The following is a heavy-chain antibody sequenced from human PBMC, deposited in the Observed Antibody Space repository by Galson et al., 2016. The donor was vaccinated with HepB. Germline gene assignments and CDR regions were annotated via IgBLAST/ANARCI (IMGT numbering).Heavy chain of an antibody. CDR2: ISTSSYR. V-gene: IGHV3-21*01. CDR3: ARERSRGWTGDSFDI. Sequence: SLRLSCAASGFTFSSYSMTWVRQAPGKGLEWVSSISTSSYRYYADSAKGRFTISRDNAKKSLYMQMDSLRAEDTALYYCARERSRGWTGDSFDIWGQGTVVTVSS. J-gene: IGHJ3*02. D-gene: IGHD6-19*01. CDR1: GFTFSSYS.